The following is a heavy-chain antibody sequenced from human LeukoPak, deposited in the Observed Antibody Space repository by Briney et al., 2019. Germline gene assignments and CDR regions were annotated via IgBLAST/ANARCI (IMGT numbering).Heavy chain of an antibody. J-gene: IGHJ3*02. CDR3: AKERGFGELLLPDAFDI. Sequence: PGGSLRLSCAASGFTFSSYGMHWVRQAPGKGLEWVAFIRYDGSNKYYADSVKGRFTISRDNSKNTLYLQMNSLRAEDTAVYYCAKERGFGELLLPDAFDIWGQGTMVTVSS. CDR1: GFTFSSYG. D-gene: IGHD3-10*01. CDR2: IRYDGSNK. V-gene: IGHV3-30*02.